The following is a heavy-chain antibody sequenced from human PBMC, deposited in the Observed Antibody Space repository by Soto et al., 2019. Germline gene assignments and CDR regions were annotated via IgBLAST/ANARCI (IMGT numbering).Heavy chain of an antibody. CDR3: AKSMIASGGVIGYYHNGMDV. D-gene: IGHD3-16*02. CDR2: IIPKFGTA. Sequence: QVQLVQSGAEVKEPGSSVKVSCKASGDTFSRSAITWVRQAPGQGLEWMGGIIPKFGTANYAQKLKGRVTISADEFTPTAYMELSSLRSEDTAVYYCAKSMIASGGVIGYYHNGMDVWGQGTTVTVAS. J-gene: IGHJ6*02. V-gene: IGHV1-69*01. CDR1: GDTFSRSA.